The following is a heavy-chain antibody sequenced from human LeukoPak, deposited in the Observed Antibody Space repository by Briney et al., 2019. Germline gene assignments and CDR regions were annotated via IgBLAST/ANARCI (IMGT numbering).Heavy chain of an antibody. CDR3: AKGGLGELGGDYFDY. J-gene: IGHJ4*02. CDR1: GFTFDDYA. CDR2: ISWNSGSI. Sequence: PGGSLRLSCAASGFTFDDYAMHWVRQAPGKGLEWVSGISWNSGSIGYADSVKGRFTISRDNAKNSLYLQMNSLRAEDTALYYCAKGGLGELGGDYFDYWGQGTLVTVSS. D-gene: IGHD3-16*01. V-gene: IGHV3-9*01.